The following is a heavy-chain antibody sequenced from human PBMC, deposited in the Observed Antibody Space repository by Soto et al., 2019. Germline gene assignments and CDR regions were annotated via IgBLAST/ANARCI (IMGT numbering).Heavy chain of an antibody. J-gene: IGHJ4*02. Sequence: PAWAQRVSCAASGFTFISSGMPRVRQAPGKGREGLAVKSDDGRDKYYAGPVRGRFTISRDNSKNTVYLQLNSLGVEDTAVYYCAKARSRSWHEGYYFDNWGEGTLAPVSS. V-gene: IGHV3-30*18. CDR3: AKARSRSWHEGYYFDN. D-gene: IGHD2-15*01. CDR2: KSDDGRDK. CDR1: GFTFISSG.